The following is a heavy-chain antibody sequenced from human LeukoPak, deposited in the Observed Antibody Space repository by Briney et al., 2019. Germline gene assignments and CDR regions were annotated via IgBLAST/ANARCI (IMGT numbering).Heavy chain of an antibody. D-gene: IGHD3-22*01. CDR1: GGSISSGGYY. CDR3: ARDRADYYDSSGSYYFDY. Sequence: PSETLSLTCTVSGGSISSGGYYWSWIRQPPGKGLEWIGYIYHSGSTYYNPSLKSRVTISVDRSKNQFSLKLSSVTAADTAVYYCARDRADYYDSSGSYYFDYWGQGTLVTVSS. CDR2: IYHSGST. J-gene: IGHJ4*02. V-gene: IGHV4-30-2*01.